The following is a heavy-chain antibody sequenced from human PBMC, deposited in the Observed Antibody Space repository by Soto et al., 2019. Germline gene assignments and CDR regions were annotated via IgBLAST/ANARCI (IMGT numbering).Heavy chain of an antibody. Sequence: SGGSLRLSCAASGFTVSSNYMSWVRQAPGKGLEWVSVIYSGGSTYYADSVKGRFTISRDNSKNTLYLQMNSLRAEDTAVYYCAREFTVTTPNYYYYYGMDVWGQGTTVTV. CDR2: IYSGGST. CDR1: GFTVSSNY. V-gene: IGHV3-53*01. J-gene: IGHJ6*02. D-gene: IGHD4-17*01. CDR3: AREFTVTTPNYYYYYGMDV.